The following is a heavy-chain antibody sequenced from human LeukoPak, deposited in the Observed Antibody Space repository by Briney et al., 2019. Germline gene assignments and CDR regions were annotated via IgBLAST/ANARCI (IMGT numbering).Heavy chain of an antibody. V-gene: IGHV3-30*02. CDR1: GFTFSSYG. D-gene: IGHD1-26*01. CDR2: IRYDGSNK. J-gene: IGHJ3*02. CDR3: AKGVRGSSYDDAFDI. Sequence: PGGSLRLSCAASGFTFSSYGMHWVRQAPGKGLEWVAFIRYDGSNKYYADSVKGRFTISRDNSKNTLYLQMNSLRAEDTAVYYCAKGVRGSSYDDAFDIWGQGTMVTVSS.